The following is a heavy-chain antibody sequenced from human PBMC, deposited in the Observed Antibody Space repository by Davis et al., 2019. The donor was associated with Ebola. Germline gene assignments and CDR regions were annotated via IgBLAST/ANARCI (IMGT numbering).Heavy chain of an antibody. D-gene: IGHD2-15*01. CDR2: IYYSGST. Sequence: SETLSLTCTVSGGSTSSYYWSWIRQPPGKGLEWIGYIYYSGSTNYNPSLKSRVTISVDTSKNQFSLRLSSVTAADTAVYYCARVVFVAGATPTWYFDLWGRGTLVTVSP. CDR3: ARVVFVAGATPTWYFDL. J-gene: IGHJ2*01. CDR1: GGSTSSYY. V-gene: IGHV4-59*12.